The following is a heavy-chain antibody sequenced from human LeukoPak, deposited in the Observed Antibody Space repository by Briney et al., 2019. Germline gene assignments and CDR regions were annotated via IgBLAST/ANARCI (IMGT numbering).Heavy chain of an antibody. CDR1: GFTFSSYG. CDR2: IWYGGSNK. Sequence: GGSLRLSCAASGFTFSSYGMHWVRQAPGKGLEWVAVIWYGGSNKYYADSVKGRFTISRDNSKNTLYLQMNSLRAEDTAVYYCAKDTRGIAVAGNFDYWGQGTLVTVSS. D-gene: IGHD6-19*01. CDR3: AKDTRGIAVAGNFDY. V-gene: IGHV3-33*06. J-gene: IGHJ4*02.